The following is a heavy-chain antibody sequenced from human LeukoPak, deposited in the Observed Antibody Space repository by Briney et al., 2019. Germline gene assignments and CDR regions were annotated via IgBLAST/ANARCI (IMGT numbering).Heavy chain of an antibody. CDR1: TASISSGGYY. J-gene: IGHJ4*02. D-gene: IGHD4-17*01. CDR3: ARDLYSDVNHFDY. Sequence: SETLSLTCTVSTASISSGGYYWGWIRQPPGEGLEWIGYIYHSGNVYERATTSYDPSLKSRVTISIDRSKNQFFLDLKSVTAADTAVYYCARDLYSDVNHFDYWGQGTPVTVSS. CDR2: IYHSGNV. V-gene: IGHV4-30-2*01.